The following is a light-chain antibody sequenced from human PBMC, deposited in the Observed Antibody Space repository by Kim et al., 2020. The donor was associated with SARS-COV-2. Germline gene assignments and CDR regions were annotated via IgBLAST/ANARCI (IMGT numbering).Light chain of an antibody. CDR1: QCVRSND. J-gene: IGKJ1*01. V-gene: IGKV3-20*01. CDR3: QQYGDRTRT. CDR2: AAY. Sequence: SPGESATLSGRASQCVRSNDVAWYQKKPGEAHRLRIYAAYTRATGIPDRFSGSGCGTYFTLTISRLEPEDFAVYYCQQYGDRTRTFGQGTKVEIK.